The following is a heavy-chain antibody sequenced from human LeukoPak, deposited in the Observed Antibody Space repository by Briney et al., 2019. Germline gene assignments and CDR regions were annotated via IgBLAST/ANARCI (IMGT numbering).Heavy chain of an antibody. CDR2: INSDGSST. J-gene: IGHJ3*02. D-gene: IGHD2-2*01. CDR1: GFTFSSYW. Sequence: GGSLRLSCAVSGFTFSSYWMHWVRQAPGKGLVWVSRINSDGSSTSYADSVKGRFTISRDNAKNTLYLQVNSLRAEDTAVYYCARDSTTSAHFLGIWGQGTMVTVSS. V-gene: IGHV3-74*01. CDR3: ARDSTTSAHFLGI.